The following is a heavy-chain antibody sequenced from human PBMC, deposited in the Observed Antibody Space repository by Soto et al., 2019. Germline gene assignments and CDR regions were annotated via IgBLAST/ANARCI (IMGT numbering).Heavy chain of an antibody. CDR1: GVSISSLHC. V-gene: IGHV4-4*02. J-gene: IGHJ2*01. D-gene: IGHD3-22*01. CDR2: IWHSGSF. CDR3: ATYSDSTVHWYFHX. Sequence: PSDTLSLTFAVSGVSISSLHCWTWVRQPPGKGLEWSGEIWHSGSFNYNPSLKSRVTISMDNSKNQFSLKMTSVTAADTAVYYCATYSDSTVHWYFHXWGRGTLVTVSX.